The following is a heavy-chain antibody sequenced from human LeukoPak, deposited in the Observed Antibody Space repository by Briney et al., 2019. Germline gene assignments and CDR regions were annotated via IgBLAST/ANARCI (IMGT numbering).Heavy chain of an antibody. CDR1: GGSFSGYY. D-gene: IGHD2-2*01. CDR3: ARGQFGIVVVPAAMPKPNAFDI. CDR2: INHSGST. J-gene: IGHJ3*02. Sequence: PSETLSLTCAVYGGSFSGYYWGWIRQPPGKGLEWIGEINHSGSTNYNPSLKSRVTISVDTSKNQFSLKLSSVTAADTAVYYCARGQFGIVVVPAAMPKPNAFDIWGQGTMVTVSS. V-gene: IGHV4-34*01.